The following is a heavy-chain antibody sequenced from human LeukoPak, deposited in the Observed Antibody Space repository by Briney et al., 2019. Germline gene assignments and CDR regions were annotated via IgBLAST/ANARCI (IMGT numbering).Heavy chain of an antibody. J-gene: IGHJ5*02. Sequence: SVKVSCKASGGTFSSYAISWVRQAPGQGLEWMGRIIPIFGTANYAQKFQGRVTITTDESTSTAYMELSSLRSEDTAVYYCARAHLNKYCGGDCFDWFDPWGQGTLVTVSS. CDR1: GGTFSSYA. CDR3: ARAHLNKYCGGDCFDWFDP. V-gene: IGHV1-69*05. D-gene: IGHD2-21*02. CDR2: IIPIFGTA.